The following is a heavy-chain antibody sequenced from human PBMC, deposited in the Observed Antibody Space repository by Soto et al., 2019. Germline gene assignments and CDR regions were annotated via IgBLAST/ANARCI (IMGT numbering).Heavy chain of an antibody. D-gene: IGHD5-12*01. V-gene: IGHV4-61*05. CDR2: IYYSGST. CDR1: GGSISSSSYY. J-gene: IGHJ4*02. Sequence: SATLSLTCTVSGGSISSSSYYWGWIRQPPGKGLVWIGYIYYSGSTNYNPSLKSRVTISVDTSKNQFSLKLSSVTAADTAVYYCARAYGGYADYWGQGALVTVSS. CDR3: ARAYGGYADY.